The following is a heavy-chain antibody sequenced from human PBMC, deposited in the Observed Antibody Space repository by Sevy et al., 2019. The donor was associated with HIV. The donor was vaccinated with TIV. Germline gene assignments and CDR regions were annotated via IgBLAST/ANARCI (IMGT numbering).Heavy chain of an antibody. CDR3: ATDQHPGGAPIRRYCSGGSCYVA. CDR1: GYTLTELS. J-gene: IGHJ5*02. V-gene: IGHV1-24*01. D-gene: IGHD2-15*01. CDR2: FDPEDGET. Sequence: ASVKVSCKVSGYTLTELSIHWVRQAPGKGLEWMGGFDPEDGETIYAQTFQGRVTMTEDTSTDTAYMELSSLRSEDTAVYYCATDQHPGGAPIRRYCSGGSCYVAWGQGTLVTVSS.